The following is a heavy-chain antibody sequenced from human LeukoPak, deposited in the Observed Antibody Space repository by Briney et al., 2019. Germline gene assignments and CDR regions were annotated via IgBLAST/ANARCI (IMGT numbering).Heavy chain of an antibody. J-gene: IGHJ4*02. CDR2: INPNSGGT. V-gene: IGHV1-2*02. Sequence: ASVKVSCKASGYTFTGYYMHWVRQAPGQGLEWMGWINPNSGGTNYAQKFQGRVTMTRDRSISTAYMELSRLRSDDTAVYYCARGGSAASTYLDDYWGQGTLVTVSS. CDR3: ARGGSAASTYLDDY. D-gene: IGHD6-13*01. CDR1: GYTFTGYY.